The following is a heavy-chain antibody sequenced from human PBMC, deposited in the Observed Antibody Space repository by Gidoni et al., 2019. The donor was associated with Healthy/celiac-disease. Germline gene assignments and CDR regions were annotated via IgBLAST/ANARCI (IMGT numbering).Heavy chain of an antibody. CDR2: INPNSGGT. V-gene: IGHV1-2*02. CDR3: ARDIAYWNNNTFDY. J-gene: IGHJ4*02. D-gene: IGHD1-1*01. Sequence: QVQLVQSGAEVKKPAASVKVSCKASGYPFTGSYMHWVRQAPGQGLEWMGWINPNSGGTNYAQKFQGRVTMTRDTSISTAYMELSRLRSDDTAVYYCARDIAYWNNNTFDYWGQGTLVTVSS. CDR1: GYPFTGSY.